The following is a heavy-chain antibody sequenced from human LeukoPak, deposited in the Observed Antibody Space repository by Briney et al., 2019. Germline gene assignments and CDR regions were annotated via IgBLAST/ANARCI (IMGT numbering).Heavy chain of an antibody. D-gene: IGHD2-2*01. Sequence: PGGTLRLSCAATGFTFISYAMHGVGQAPCKGLDGVAVISYDGSNKYYADSVKGRFTISRDNSNNTLYLQMNSLRAEDTAVYYCASSIVVVPAAIKYWGQGTLVTVSS. CDR1: GFTFISYA. V-gene: IGHV3-30-3*01. J-gene: IGHJ4*02. CDR2: ISYDGSNK. CDR3: ASSIVVVPAAIKY.